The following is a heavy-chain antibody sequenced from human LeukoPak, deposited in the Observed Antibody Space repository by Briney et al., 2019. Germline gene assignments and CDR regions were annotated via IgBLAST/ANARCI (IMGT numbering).Heavy chain of an antibody. CDR2: IYYSGST. Sequence: SETLSLTCTVSGGSISSSSYYWGWVRQPPGKGLEWIVSIYYSGSTYYNPALKSRVTISVDTSKNQFSLKLSSVTAADMAVYYCAREGITMVRGVGANWFDPWGQGTLVTVSS. J-gene: IGHJ5*02. CDR1: GGSISSSSYY. V-gene: IGHV4-39*07. D-gene: IGHD3-10*01. CDR3: AREGITMVRGVGANWFDP.